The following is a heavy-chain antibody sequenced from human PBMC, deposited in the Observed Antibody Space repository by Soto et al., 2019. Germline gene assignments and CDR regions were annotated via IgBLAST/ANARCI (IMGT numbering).Heavy chain of an antibody. CDR3: TKGGHASFYDF. CDR1: GLIFSNYA. J-gene: IGHJ4*02. CDR2: ISGNGGET. V-gene: IGHV3-23*01. D-gene: IGHD3-3*01. Sequence: PVGSLRLSCAASGLIFSNYAMTWVRQAPGKGLEWVSTISGNGGETFYADSVEGRFTISRDNSENTVYLQMNRLRAEDTAVYYCTKGGHASFYDFWGQGTLVTVSS.